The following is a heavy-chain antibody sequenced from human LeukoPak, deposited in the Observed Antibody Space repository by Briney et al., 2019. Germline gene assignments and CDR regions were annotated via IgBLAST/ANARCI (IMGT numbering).Heavy chain of an antibody. CDR2: IIPIFGTA. CDR1: GGTLSSYA. D-gene: IGHD2-2*01. Sequence: ASVKVSCKASGGTLSSYAISWVRQAPGQGLEWMGGIIPIFGTANYAQKFQGRVTITADESTSTAYMELSSLRSEDTAVYYCASSSPLSSSPFDYWGQGTLVTVSS. CDR3: ASSSPLSSSPFDY. V-gene: IGHV1-69*01. J-gene: IGHJ4*02.